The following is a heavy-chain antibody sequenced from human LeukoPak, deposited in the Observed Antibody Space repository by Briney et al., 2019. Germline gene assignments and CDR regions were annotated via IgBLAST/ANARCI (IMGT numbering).Heavy chain of an antibody. J-gene: IGHJ3*02. CDR2: ISWNSGSI. Sequence: PGGSLRLSCAASGFTFDDYAMHWVRQAPGKGLEWVSGISWNSGSIGYADSVKGRFTISRDNAKNSLYLQMNSLRAEDTALYYCAKAQEWLSHGAFDIWGQGTMVTVSS. CDR3: AKAQEWLSHGAFDI. D-gene: IGHD3-3*01. CDR1: GFTFDDYA. V-gene: IGHV3-9*01.